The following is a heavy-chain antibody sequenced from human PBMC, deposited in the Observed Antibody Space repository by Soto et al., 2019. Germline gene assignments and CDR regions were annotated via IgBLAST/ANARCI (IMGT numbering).Heavy chain of an antibody. D-gene: IGHD3-16*01. CDR2: IFYDGTEK. CDR1: GFTFRQYG. CDR3: VRGWGSLIHRSCLDI. Sequence: QVQLVESGGGVFQPGTSLRLSCAASGFTFRQYGMHWVRQAPGKGLDWVAVIFYDGTEKYYADSVKGRFTISRDNPGNMVYLRMNSVRAEDTAVYYCVRGWGSLIHRSCLDIWGPGKTVVVSS. J-gene: IGHJ3*02. V-gene: IGHV3-33*01.